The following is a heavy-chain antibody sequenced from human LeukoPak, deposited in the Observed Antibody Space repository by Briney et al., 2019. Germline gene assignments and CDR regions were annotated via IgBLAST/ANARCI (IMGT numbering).Heavy chain of an antibody. J-gene: IGHJ4*02. Sequence: PGGSLGLSCAASGFTFSSYSMCWVRQAPGKGPEWVSGIKESGDITYYADSVKGRLTISRDNSKNTLYLQMNSLRAEDTAKYYCAKYCSGATCSGYWGQGTLVTVSS. CDR3: AKYCSGATCSGY. V-gene: IGHV3-23*01. CDR1: GFTFSSYS. CDR2: IKESGDIT. D-gene: IGHD2-15*01.